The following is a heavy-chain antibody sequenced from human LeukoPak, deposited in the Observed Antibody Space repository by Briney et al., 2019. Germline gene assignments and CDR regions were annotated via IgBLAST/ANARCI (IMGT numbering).Heavy chain of an antibody. J-gene: IGHJ6*02. CDR3: ARQATTVTTDYYYGMDV. V-gene: IGHV5-51*01. Sequence: GESLKISCKGSGYRFTSYWIGWVRQMPGKGLECMVIIYPGDSDTRSTPSFQGQITISADKSISTAYLQWSSLKASDTAMYYCARQATTVTTDYYYGMDVWGQGTTVTVSS. CDR1: GYRFTSYW. D-gene: IGHD4-17*01. CDR2: IYPGDSDT.